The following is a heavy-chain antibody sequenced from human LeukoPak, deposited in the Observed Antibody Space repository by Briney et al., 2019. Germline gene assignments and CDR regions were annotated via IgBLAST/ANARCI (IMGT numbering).Heavy chain of an antibody. D-gene: IGHD3-22*01. CDR2: IYYSGST. CDR1: GASISSYY. CDR3: ASVDSSGYYKD. Sequence: SETLSLMCTVSGASISSYYWSWIRQPPGKGLEWIGYIYYSGSTNYNPSLKSRVTISVDTSKNQFSLKLSSVTAADTAVYYCASVDSSGYYKDWGQGTLVTVSS. J-gene: IGHJ4*02. V-gene: IGHV4-59*01.